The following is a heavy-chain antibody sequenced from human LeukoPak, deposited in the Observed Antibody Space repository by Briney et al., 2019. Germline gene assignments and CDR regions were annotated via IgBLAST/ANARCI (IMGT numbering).Heavy chain of an antibody. J-gene: IGHJ5*02. CDR2: IYYSGST. D-gene: IGHD3-3*01. CDR3: AGAIFGVLIYNWFDP. V-gene: IGHV4-31*03. CDR1: GGSISSGGYY. Sequence: SETLSLTCTVSGGSISSGGYYWSWIRQHPGKDLEWIGYIYYSGSTYYNPSLKSRVTISVDTSKNQFSLKLSSVTAADTAVYYCAGAIFGVLIYNWFDPWGQGTLVTVSS.